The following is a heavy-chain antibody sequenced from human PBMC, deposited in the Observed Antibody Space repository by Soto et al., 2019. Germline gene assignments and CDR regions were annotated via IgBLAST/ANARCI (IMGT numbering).Heavy chain of an antibody. Sequence: QLQLQESGPGLVKPSETLSLTCTVSGGSISSSSYYCGWIRQPPGKGLEWIGSIYYSGSTYYNPSLKSRVTISVDTSKNQFSLKLSSVTAADTAVYYCASSIVVVPAAPQFDPWGQGTLVTVSS. CDR2: IYYSGST. D-gene: IGHD2-2*01. CDR3: ASSIVVVPAAPQFDP. V-gene: IGHV4-39*01. J-gene: IGHJ5*02. CDR1: GGSISSSSYY.